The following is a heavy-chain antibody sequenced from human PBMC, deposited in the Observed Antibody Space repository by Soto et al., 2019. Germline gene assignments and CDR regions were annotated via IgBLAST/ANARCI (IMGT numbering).Heavy chain of an antibody. CDR3: AKVVARLYYYYGMDV. D-gene: IGHD2-15*01. J-gene: IGHJ6*02. Sequence: GGSLRLSCAASGFTFSSYGMHWVRQAPGKGLEWVAVISYDGSNKYYADSVKGRFTISRDNSKNTLYLQMNSLRAEDTAVYYCAKVVARLYYYYGMDVWGQGTTVTVSS. CDR1: GFTFSSYG. V-gene: IGHV3-30*18. CDR2: ISYDGSNK.